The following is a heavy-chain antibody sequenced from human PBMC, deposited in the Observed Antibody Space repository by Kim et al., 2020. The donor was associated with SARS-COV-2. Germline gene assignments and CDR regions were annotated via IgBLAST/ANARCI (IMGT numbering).Heavy chain of an antibody. CDR1: GGSISSGGYY. CDR2: IYYSGST. V-gene: IGHV4-31*03. CDR3: ARRCIAAAGSDAFDI. J-gene: IGHJ3*02. Sequence: SETLSLTCTVSGGSISSGGYYWSWIRQHPGKGLEWIGYIYYSGSTYYNPSLKSRVIISVDTSKNQFSLKLSSVTAADTAVYYCARRCIAAAGSDAFDICGQGTMFTVSS. D-gene: IGHD6-13*01.